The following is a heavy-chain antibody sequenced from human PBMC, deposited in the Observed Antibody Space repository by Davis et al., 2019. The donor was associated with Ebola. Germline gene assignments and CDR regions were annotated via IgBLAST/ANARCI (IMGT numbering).Heavy chain of an antibody. CDR2: MNPDSGNT. V-gene: IGHV1-8*01. Sequence: AASVKVSCKASGYTFTSSDINWVRQATGQGLEWMGWMNPDSGNTGYAQKFQGRVTMTRDTSKSTVYMELSSLSSEDTAVYFCARHINYGDYGTGWFDPWGQGTPVTVSS. D-gene: IGHD4-17*01. J-gene: IGHJ5*02. CDR1: GYTFTSSD. CDR3: ARHINYGDYGTGWFDP.